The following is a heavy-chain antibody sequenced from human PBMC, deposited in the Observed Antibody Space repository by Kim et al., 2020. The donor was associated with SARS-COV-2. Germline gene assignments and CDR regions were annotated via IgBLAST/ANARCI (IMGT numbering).Heavy chain of an antibody. CDR3: ARDRVLARRGGMDV. J-gene: IGHJ6*02. D-gene: IGHD3-3*02. Sequence: ASVKVSCKASGYTFTSYGITWVRQAPGQGLEWMGRISEYDNNTNYAEKIQGRVTMTTDTSTSTSYMELRSLRSDDTAVYYCARDRVLARRGGMDVWGQGT. CDR1: GYTFTSYG. V-gene: IGHV1-18*01. CDR2: ISEYDNNT.